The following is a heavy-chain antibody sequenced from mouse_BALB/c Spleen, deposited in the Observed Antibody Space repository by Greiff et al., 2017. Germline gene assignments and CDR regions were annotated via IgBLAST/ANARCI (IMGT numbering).Heavy chain of an antibody. CDR3: ARQKYGNYPFAY. CDR2: ISNGGGST. J-gene: IGHJ3*01. Sequence: EVQRVESGGGLVQPGGSLKLSCAASGFTFSSYTMSWVRQTPEKRLEWVAYISNGGGSTYYPDTVKGRFTISRDNAKNTLYLQMSSLKSEDTAMYYCARQKYGNYPFAYWGQGTLVTVSA. V-gene: IGHV5-12-2*01. D-gene: IGHD2-10*02. CDR1: GFTFSSYT.